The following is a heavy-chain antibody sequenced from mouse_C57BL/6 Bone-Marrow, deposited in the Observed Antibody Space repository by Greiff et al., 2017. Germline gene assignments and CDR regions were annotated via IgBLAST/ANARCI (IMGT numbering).Heavy chain of an antibody. Sequence: EVKLVESGGCLVKPGGSLKLSCAASGFTFSDYGMHWVRQAPEKGLEWVAYISSGSSTIYYADTVKGRFTISRDNAKNTLFLQMTSLRSEDSAMYYCARPLLRYGTWFAYWGQGTLVTVSA. D-gene: IGHD1-1*01. CDR1: GFTFSDYG. CDR3: ARPLLRYGTWFAY. J-gene: IGHJ3*01. CDR2: ISSGSSTI. V-gene: IGHV5-17*01.